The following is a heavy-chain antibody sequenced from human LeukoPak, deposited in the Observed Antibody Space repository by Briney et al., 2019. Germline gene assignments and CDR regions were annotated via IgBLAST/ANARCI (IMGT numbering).Heavy chain of an antibody. Sequence: GGSLRLSCEASGFLFSSFWMNWVRQAPGKGPEWVANINQDGSEKYYVDSVKGRFTISRDNAKNSLFLQMNSLRAEDTAVYYCARLPAYCSSTSCYYDYWGQGTLVTVSS. V-gene: IGHV3-7*01. CDR2: INQDGSEK. CDR1: GFLFSSFW. CDR3: ARLPAYCSSTSCYYDY. J-gene: IGHJ4*02. D-gene: IGHD2-2*01.